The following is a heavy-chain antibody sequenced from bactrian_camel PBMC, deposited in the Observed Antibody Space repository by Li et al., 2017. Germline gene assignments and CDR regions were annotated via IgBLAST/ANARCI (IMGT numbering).Heavy chain of an antibody. CDR2: IYGGDNTT. CDR3: AAGWLGIDNHCLREVYKY. Sequence: QVQLVESGGGSVQAGGSLRLACRVSGYSFSPYCMGWFRQAPGKEREAVAAIYGGDNTTYYSGSVKGRLTISLDNAKTTLYLQMNSLKLEDTAMYSCAAGWLGIDNHCLREVYKYWGQGTQVTVS. CDR1: GYSFSPYC. J-gene: IGHJ4*01. V-gene: IGHV3S25*01. D-gene: IGHD5*01.